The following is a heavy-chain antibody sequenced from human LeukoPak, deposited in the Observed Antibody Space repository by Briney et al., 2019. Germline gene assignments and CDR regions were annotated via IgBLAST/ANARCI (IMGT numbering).Heavy chain of an antibody. CDR1: GFTFSSYS. J-gene: IGHJ4*02. V-gene: IGHV3-21*01. CDR3: ARDEAAADHIFDY. CDR2: ISSSSSYI. Sequence: KSGGSLRLSCAASGFTFSSYSMNWVRQAPGKGLEWVSSISSSSSYIYYADSVKGRFTISRDNAKNSLYLQMNSLRAEDTAVYYCARDEAAADHIFDYWGQGTLVTVSS. D-gene: IGHD6-13*01.